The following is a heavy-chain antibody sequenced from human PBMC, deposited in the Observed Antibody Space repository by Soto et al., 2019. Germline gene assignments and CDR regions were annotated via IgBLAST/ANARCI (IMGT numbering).Heavy chain of an antibody. CDR3: ARGYYYGSGSYYSRSYYPYYGMHV. CDR1: GVSFSGYY. Sequence: PXETLSLTCAFYGVSFSGYYWSCIRHPPGKWLEWIGEINHSGSTNYNPSLKSRVTISVDTSKNQFSLKLSSVTAADTAVYYCARGYYYGSGSYYSRSYYPYYGMHVWGQGTTRTVSS. CDR2: INHSGST. D-gene: IGHD3-10*01. V-gene: IGHV4-34*01. J-gene: IGHJ6*02.